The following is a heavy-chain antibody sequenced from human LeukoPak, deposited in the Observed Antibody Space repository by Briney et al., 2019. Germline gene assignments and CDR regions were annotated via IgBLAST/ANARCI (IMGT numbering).Heavy chain of an antibody. CDR1: GYTFSAYQ. J-gene: IGHJ3*02. V-gene: IGHV1-2*02. CDR2: IHPNSGAT. Sequence: ASVKVSCKASGYTFSAYQIYWVRQAPGQGLEFLGWIHPNSGATNYAQKFQGRVTMTRDTSIYTAYMELSSLRSEDTAVYYCATDRGGNSMGAFDIWGQGTMVTVSS. CDR3: ATDRGGNSMGAFDI. D-gene: IGHD4-23*01.